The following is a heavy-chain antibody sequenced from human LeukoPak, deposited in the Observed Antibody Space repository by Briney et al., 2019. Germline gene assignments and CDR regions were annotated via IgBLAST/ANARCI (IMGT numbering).Heavy chain of an antibody. V-gene: IGHV1-2*02. CDR3: ARDLGWWLPKYYFDY. Sequence: ASVKVSCKASGYTFTGYYMHWVRQAPGRGLEWMGWINPNSGGTNYAQKFQGRVTMTRDTSISTAYMELSRLRSDDTAVYYCARDLGWWLPKYYFDYWGQGTLVTVSS. CDR2: INPNSGGT. CDR1: GYTFTGYY. J-gene: IGHJ4*02. D-gene: IGHD5-12*01.